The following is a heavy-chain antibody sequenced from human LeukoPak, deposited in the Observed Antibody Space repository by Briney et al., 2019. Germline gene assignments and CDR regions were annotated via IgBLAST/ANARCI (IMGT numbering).Heavy chain of an antibody. CDR2: IYSGGGT. J-gene: IGHJ4*02. CDR1: GFTVSSNY. Sequence: GGSLRLSCAASGFTVSSNYMSWVRQAPGKGLEWVSVIYSGGGTYYADSVKGRFTISRDNSKNTLFLQMNNLRAEDTAVYYCARDQYYYGSGSYPDYWGQGTLVTVSS. V-gene: IGHV3-66*01. CDR3: ARDQYYYGSGSYPDY. D-gene: IGHD3-10*01.